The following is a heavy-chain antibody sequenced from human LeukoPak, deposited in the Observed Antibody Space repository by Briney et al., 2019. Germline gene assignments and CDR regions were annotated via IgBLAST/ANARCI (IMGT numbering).Heavy chain of an antibody. CDR3: ASGAVTNRFDP. CDR1: GYSISSAYY. V-gene: IGHV4-38-2*01. CDR2: IYHSGNT. Sequence: SETLSLTCAVSGYSISSAYYWGWIRQPPGKGLEWIGNIYHSGNTYYNPSLKSRVTISVDTSKNQFSLKLSPVTAADTAVYYCASGAVTNRFDPWGQGTLVTVSS. D-gene: IGHD4-17*01. J-gene: IGHJ5*02.